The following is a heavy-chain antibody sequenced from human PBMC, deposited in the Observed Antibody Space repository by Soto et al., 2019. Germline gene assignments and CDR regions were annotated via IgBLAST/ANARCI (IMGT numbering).Heavy chain of an antibody. Sequence: PXGTLALTCSVSGDAISNYYGSLIRQTPGRGLEWIGCVHESGSTDYNPSLRGRVIISLHTSKSQFSLSLRSATAADTATYYCARGTRALITSFFAYWGPGIPVTASS. V-gene: IGHV4-59*03. CDR3: ARGTRALITSFFAY. CDR2: VHESGST. D-gene: IGHD1-20*01. CDR1: GDAISNYY. J-gene: IGHJ4*02.